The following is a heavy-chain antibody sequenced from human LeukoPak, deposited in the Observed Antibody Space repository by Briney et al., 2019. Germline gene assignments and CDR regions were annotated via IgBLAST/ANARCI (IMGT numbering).Heavy chain of an antibody. D-gene: IGHD3-10*01. CDR1: GGSISSSSYY. J-gene: IGHJ6*03. V-gene: IGHV4-61*01. CDR3: ARSRSAYYYGSGSYFFPKTYMDV. CDR2: IYYSGST. Sequence: SETLSLTCTVSGGSISSSSYYWSWIRQPPGKGLEWIGYIYYSGSTNYNPSLKSRVTISVDTSKNQFSLKLSSVTAADTAVYYCARSRSAYYYGSGSYFFPKTYMDVWGKGTTVTISS.